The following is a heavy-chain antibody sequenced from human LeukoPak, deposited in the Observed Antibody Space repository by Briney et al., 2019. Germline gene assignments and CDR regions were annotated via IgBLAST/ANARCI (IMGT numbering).Heavy chain of an antibody. CDR3: ARCDSGGWFFDS. D-gene: IGHD6-19*01. V-gene: IGHV4-34*01. Sequence: SGTLSLTCAVSGGSFSGYSWNWIRQSPGKGLEWIGEINQSGSTKYNPSLKSRVTISIDTSKSQFSMRLNSVTAADTALYYCARCDSGGWFFDSWGQGVLVTVSS. CDR1: GGSFSGYS. J-gene: IGHJ5*01. CDR2: INQSGST.